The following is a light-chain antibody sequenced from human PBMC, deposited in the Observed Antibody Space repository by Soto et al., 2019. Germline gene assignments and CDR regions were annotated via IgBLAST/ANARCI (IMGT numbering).Light chain of an antibody. V-gene: IGLV2-14*03. J-gene: IGLJ3*02. Sequence: QSALTQPASPSGSPGQSITISCTGTSSDIGSYNYVSWYQQHPGKAPKLMIFDVSYRPSGISDRFSGSKSGNTASLTISGLQPEDEADYYCSSYGASSTLFGGGTKLTVL. CDR1: SSDIGSYNY. CDR2: DVS. CDR3: SSYGASSTL.